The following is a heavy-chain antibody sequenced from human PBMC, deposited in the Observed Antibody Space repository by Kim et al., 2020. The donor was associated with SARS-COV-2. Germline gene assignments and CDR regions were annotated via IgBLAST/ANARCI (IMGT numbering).Heavy chain of an antibody. J-gene: IGHJ5*02. D-gene: IGHD2-2*01. Sequence: GGSLRLSCAASGFTFSSYSMNWVRQAPGKGLEWVSSISSSSSYIYYADSVKGRFTIPRDNAKNSLYLQMNSLRAEDTAVYYCARVVGYCSSTSCYPGWFDPWGQGTLVTVSS. CDR2: ISSSSSYI. CDR1: GFTFSSYS. V-gene: IGHV3-21*01. CDR3: ARVVGYCSSTSCYPGWFDP.